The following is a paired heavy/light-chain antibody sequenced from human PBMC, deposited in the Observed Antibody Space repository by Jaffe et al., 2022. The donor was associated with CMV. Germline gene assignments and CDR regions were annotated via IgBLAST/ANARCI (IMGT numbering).Light chain of an antibody. CDR2: AAS. J-gene: IGKJ5*01. CDR3: QQSHTTPIT. Sequence: DIQMTQSPSSLSASVGDRVTITCRASQSINDYLNWYQQKPGKAPKLLIYAASSLHSGVPSRFSGSGSGTDFTLTISSLQSEDFAIYYCQQSHTTPITFGQGTRLEI. V-gene: IGKV1-39*01. CDR1: QSINDY.
Heavy chain of an antibody. V-gene: IGHV4-4*08. CDR2: IQNSGNT. D-gene: IGHD6-19*01. Sequence: QVQLQGSGPGLVKPSETLSLTCTVSGGSVSGYYWTWIRQTPGKGLEWLGYIQNSGNTMYNPSLESRVTISVDTSRNQFSLKVSSVTAADSAVYYCARCPGVGSGWSWANRVKYYYMDVWDKGTTVTVSS. CDR1: GGSVSGYY. J-gene: IGHJ6*03. CDR3: ARCPGVGSGWSWANRVKYYYMDV.